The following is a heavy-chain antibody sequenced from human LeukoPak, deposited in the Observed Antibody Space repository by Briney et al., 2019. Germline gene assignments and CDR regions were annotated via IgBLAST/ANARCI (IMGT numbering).Heavy chain of an antibody. D-gene: IGHD4-17*01. CDR3: AKESTVTPGNVNWFDT. CDR1: GFTFSTYG. Sequence: GGTLRLSCAASGFTFSTYGMSWVRQAPGKGLECVSAISGSGGRTYYADSVKGRFTISRDNSKNTLYMQMNSLRAEDTAVYYCAKESTVTPGNVNWFDTWGQGTLVTVSS. CDR2: ISGSGGRT. J-gene: IGHJ5*02. V-gene: IGHV3-23*01.